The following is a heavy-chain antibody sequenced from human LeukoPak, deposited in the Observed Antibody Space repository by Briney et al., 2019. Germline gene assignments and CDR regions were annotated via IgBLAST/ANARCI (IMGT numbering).Heavy chain of an antibody. D-gene: IGHD3-22*01. CDR3: AGTSITMIVVPYYFDY. J-gene: IGHJ4*02. CDR1: GYSISSGYY. CDR2: IYHSGST. V-gene: IGHV4-38-2*02. Sequence: SETLSLTCTVSGYSISSGYYWGWIRQPPGKGLEWIGSIYHSGSTYYNPSLKSRVTISVDTSKNQFSLKLSSVTAADTAVYYCAGTSITMIVVPYYFDYWGQGTLVTVSS.